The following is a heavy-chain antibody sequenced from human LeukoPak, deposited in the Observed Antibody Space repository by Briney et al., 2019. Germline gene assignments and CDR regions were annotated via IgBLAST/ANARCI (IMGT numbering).Heavy chain of an antibody. D-gene: IGHD2-15*01. CDR1: GYTLTELS. V-gene: IGHV1-24*01. CDR2: FDPEDGET. Sequence: ASVKVSCKVSGYTLTELSMHWVRQAPGKGLEWMGGFDPEDGETIYAQKFQGRVTMTEDTSTDTAYMELSSLRSEDTAVYYCATDVRAVVVVAATAGYGMDVWGQGTTVTVSS. CDR3: ATDVRAVVVVAATAGYGMDV. J-gene: IGHJ6*02.